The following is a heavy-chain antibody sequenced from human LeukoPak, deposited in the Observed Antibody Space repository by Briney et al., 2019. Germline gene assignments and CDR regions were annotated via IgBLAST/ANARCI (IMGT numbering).Heavy chain of an antibody. Sequence: GASVKVSCKASGYTFTSYYMHWVRQAPGEGLEWMGIINPSGGSTSYAQKFQGRVTMTRDVSTSTVYMELSSLRSEDTAVYYCARAQGFCSSTSCYAPFDPWGQGTLVTVSS. J-gene: IGHJ5*02. D-gene: IGHD2-2*01. CDR1: GYTFTSYY. V-gene: IGHV1-46*01. CDR3: ARAQGFCSSTSCYAPFDP. CDR2: INPSGGST.